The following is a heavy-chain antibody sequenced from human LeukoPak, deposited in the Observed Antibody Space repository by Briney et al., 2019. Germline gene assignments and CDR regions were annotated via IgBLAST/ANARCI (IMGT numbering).Heavy chain of an antibody. D-gene: IGHD3-22*01. V-gene: IGHV5-10-1*01. Sequence: GESLKISCKGSGYSFTSYWISWVRQMPGKGLEWMGRIDPSDSYTNYSPSFQGHVTISADKSISTAYLQWSSLKASDTAMYYCARGGFYYDSGVYPPSYYFDYGGGGTLVPVS. CDR3: ARGGFYYDSGVYPPSYYFDY. J-gene: IGHJ4*02. CDR2: IDPSDSYT. CDR1: GYSFTSYW.